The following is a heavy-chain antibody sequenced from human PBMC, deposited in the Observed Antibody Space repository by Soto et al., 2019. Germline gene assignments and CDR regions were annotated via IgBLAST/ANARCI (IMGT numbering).Heavy chain of an antibody. CDR2: IYYSGST. CDR3: ARAGIAAAGTPPYYYYYMDV. J-gene: IGHJ6*03. Sequence: SETLSLTCTVPGGSISSHYWSWIGKPPGKGLEWIGYIYYSGSTNYNPSLKSRVTISVDTSKNQFSLKLSSVTAADTAVYYCARAGIAAAGTPPYYYYYMDVWGKGTTVT. D-gene: IGHD6-13*01. CDR1: GGSISSHY. V-gene: IGHV4-59*11.